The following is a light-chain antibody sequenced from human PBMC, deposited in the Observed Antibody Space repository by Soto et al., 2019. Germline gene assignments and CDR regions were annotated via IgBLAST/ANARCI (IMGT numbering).Light chain of an antibody. CDR3: QQYTNTNNPWM. CDR2: DAS. Sequence: DIQVTQSPPPLSASIGDRVIITCRASQTISTWMAWYQQKPGKAPKLLVYDASTLQSGVASRFSGSGSGTEFTLIISGLQPDDSATYYCQQYTNTNNPWMFGQGTKVDIK. J-gene: IGKJ1*01. V-gene: IGKV1-5*01. CDR1: QTISTW.